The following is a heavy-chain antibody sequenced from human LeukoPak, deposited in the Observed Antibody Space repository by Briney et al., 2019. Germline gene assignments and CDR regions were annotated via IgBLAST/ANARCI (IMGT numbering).Heavy chain of an antibody. CDR2: INHSGST. Sequence: SETLSLTCAVYGGSFSGYYWSWIRQPPGKGLEWIGEINHSGSTNYNPSLKSRVTISVDTSKNRFSLKLSSVTAADTAVYYCARGETDYGDYVGFDPWGQGTLVTVSS. J-gene: IGHJ5*02. V-gene: IGHV4-34*01. CDR3: ARGETDYGDYVGFDP. D-gene: IGHD4-17*01. CDR1: GGSFSGYY.